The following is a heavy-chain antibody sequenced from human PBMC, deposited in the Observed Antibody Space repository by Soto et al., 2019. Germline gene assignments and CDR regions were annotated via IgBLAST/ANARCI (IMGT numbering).Heavy chain of an antibody. J-gene: IGHJ4*02. CDR1: GGSFSGYY. CDR3: ARWVTLTGWDY. V-gene: IGHV4-34*01. Sequence: QVQLQQWGAGLLKPSETLSLTCAVYGGSFSGYYWSWIRQPPGKGLEWIGEINHSGSTNYNPSLKSRVTISVDTSKNHFSLKLSSVTAADTAVYYCARWVTLTGWDYWGQGTLVTVSS. CDR2: INHSGST. D-gene: IGHD4-4*01.